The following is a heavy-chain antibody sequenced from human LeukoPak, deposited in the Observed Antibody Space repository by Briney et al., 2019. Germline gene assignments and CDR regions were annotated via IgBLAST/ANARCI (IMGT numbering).Heavy chain of an antibody. J-gene: IGHJ4*02. D-gene: IGHD6-13*01. CDR2: ISMSGART. CDR3: AKDLSAGHFDY. CDR1: GFTFRSYA. V-gene: IGHV3-23*01. Sequence: GGSLRLSCVASGFTFRSYAMTWVRQAPGKGLEWVSTISMSGARTYYADSVKGRFTISRDNSKNTLYLQMNSLRPDDTAVYYCAKDLSAGHFDYWGQGSLVTVSS.